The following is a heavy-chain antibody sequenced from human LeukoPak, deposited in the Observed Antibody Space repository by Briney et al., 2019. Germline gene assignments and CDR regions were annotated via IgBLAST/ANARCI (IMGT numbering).Heavy chain of an antibody. CDR2: ISSSSSTI. CDR3: ARAEGGEDIVVVPAALPYYYMDV. V-gene: IGHV3-48*04. J-gene: IGHJ6*03. Sequence: GGSLRLSCAASGFTFSSYSMNWVRQAPGKGLEWVSYISSSSSTIYYADSVEGRFTISRDNAKNSLYLQMNSLRAEDTAVYYCARAEGGEDIVVVPAALPYYYMDVWGKGTTVTVSS. CDR1: GFTFSSYS. D-gene: IGHD2-2*01.